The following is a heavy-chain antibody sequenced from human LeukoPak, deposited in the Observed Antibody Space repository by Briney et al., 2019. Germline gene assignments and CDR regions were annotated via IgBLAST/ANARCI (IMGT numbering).Heavy chain of an antibody. CDR1: GFTVSSNY. CDR3: ARESDDYGGNTYYFDY. J-gene: IGHJ4*02. V-gene: IGHV3-53*01. CDR2: IYSGGST. D-gene: IGHD4-23*01. Sequence: GGSLRLSCAASGFTVSSNYMSWVRQAPGKGLEWVSVIYSGGSTYYADSVKGRFTISRDNSKNTLYLQMNSLRAEDTAVYYCARESDDYGGNTYYFDYWGQGTLVTVSS.